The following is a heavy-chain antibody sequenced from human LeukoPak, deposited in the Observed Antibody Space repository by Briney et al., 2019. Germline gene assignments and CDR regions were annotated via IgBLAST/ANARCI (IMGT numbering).Heavy chain of an antibody. D-gene: IGHD3-16*01. CDR2: ISSSGSTI. J-gene: IGHJ6*02. CDR1: GFTFSDYY. V-gene: IGHV3-11*01. CDR3: ARVPSAGGAYYYYYGMDV. Sequence: GGSLRLSCAASGFTFSDYYMSWIRQAPGKGLEWVSYISSSGSTIYYADSVKGRFTISRDNAKNSLYLQMNSLRAEDTAVYYCARVPSAGGAYYYYYGMDVWGQGTTVTVSS.